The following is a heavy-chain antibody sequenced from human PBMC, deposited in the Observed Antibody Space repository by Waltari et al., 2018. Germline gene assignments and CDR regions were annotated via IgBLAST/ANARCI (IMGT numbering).Heavy chain of an antibody. J-gene: IGHJ6*03. CDR1: GGTFSSYA. D-gene: IGHD3-10*01. V-gene: IGHV1-69*01. CDR2: IIPIFGTA. CDR3: ARTSPVRFTYYYYDMDV. Sequence: QVQLVQSGAEVKKPGSSVKVSCKASGGTFSSYAISWVRQAPGQGLAWMEGIIPIFGTANNAEKFQGRVTCTADESTSTAYMGLRSLRSEDTDVYYWARTSPVRFTYYYYDMDVWGKGTTVTVSS.